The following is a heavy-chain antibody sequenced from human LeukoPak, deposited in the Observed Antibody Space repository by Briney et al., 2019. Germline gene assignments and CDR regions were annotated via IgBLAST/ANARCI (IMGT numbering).Heavy chain of an antibody. J-gene: IGHJ4*02. CDR1: GYSIRIGYY. Sequence: SETLSLTCALSGYSIRIGYYWAWTRQPPGKGLEWIGSLHHTRSTYYNPSLKSRVSMSVDRSNNNFSLKLSTVTASDTAVYYCARDRESSPWELLLDYWGQGILVTVSS. D-gene: IGHD1-26*01. CDR2: LHHTRST. V-gene: IGHV4-38-2*02. CDR3: ARDRESSPWELLLDY.